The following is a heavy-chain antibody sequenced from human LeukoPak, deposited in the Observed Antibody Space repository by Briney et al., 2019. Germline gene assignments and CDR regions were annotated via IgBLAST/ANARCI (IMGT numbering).Heavy chain of an antibody. CDR3: ARDRYGSGSYDPEPLGVLDY. D-gene: IGHD3-10*01. J-gene: IGHJ4*02. CDR1: GYTFTSYY. Sequence: ASVKVSCKASGYTFTSYYMHWVRQAPGQGLEWMGIINPSGGSTSYAQKFQGRVTMTRDMSTRTVYMELSSLRSEDTAVYYCARDRYGSGSYDPEPLGVLDYWGQGTLVTVSS. V-gene: IGHV1-46*01. CDR2: INPSGGST.